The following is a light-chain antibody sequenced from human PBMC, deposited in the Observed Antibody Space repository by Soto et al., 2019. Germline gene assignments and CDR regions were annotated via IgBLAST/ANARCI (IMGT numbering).Light chain of an antibody. J-gene: IGKJ1*01. CDR3: QQHNNWPPMA. V-gene: IGKV3-15*01. Sequence: EIVMTQSPATLSVSPGERATLSCRASQSVSSNLAWYQQKPGQAPRLLIYGASTRATGIPARFSGSWSGTEFTLTISSLQSEDFAVYYCQQHNNWPPMAFGQGTKVEIK. CDR1: QSVSSN. CDR2: GAS.